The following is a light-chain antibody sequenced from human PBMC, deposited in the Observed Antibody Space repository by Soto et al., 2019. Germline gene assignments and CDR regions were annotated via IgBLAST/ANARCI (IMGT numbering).Light chain of an antibody. CDR3: TSYTTSGNYV. Sequence: HSAATPRSSVRVARRQSSSSSCTDNTNDVGPYNYVSWYQQHPGKAPKLMIFDVSNRPSGVSNRFSGSQSGNTASLTICGLQAEDEADYYCTSYTTSGNYVFGLGTQVTVL. CDR2: DVS. V-gene: IGLV2-14*01. J-gene: IGLJ1*01. CDR1: TNDVGPYNY.